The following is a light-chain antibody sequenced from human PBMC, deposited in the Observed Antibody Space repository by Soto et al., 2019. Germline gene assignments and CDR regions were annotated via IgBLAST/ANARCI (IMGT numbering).Light chain of an antibody. V-gene: IGKV3-20*01. J-gene: IGKJ1*01. Sequence: ETVLTQSPGTLSLSPGERATLSCRASQSVSSNYLAWYQHIPGQAPRLLIYGASTRATGIPDRFSGSGSGTDFTLTISRLEPEDFAVYYCQQFDRSLPSWTVGQGTKVE. CDR3: QQFDRSLPSWT. CDR2: GAS. CDR1: QSVSSNY.